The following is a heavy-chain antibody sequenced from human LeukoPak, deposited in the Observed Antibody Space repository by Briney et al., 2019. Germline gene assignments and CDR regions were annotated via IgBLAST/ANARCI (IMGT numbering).Heavy chain of an antibody. Sequence: PSETLSLTCTVSDGSISSGSYYWSWIRQPAGKGLECIGYIFNSAGIRYNPSLQSRVTISVDTSKNQLSLKLSSVTAADTGIYYCASLNYHGSGSPFDYWGQGMLVTVSS. J-gene: IGHJ4*02. CDR3: ASLNYHGSGSPFDY. D-gene: IGHD3-10*01. V-gene: IGHV4-61*10. CDR2: IFNSAGI. CDR1: DGSISSGSYY.